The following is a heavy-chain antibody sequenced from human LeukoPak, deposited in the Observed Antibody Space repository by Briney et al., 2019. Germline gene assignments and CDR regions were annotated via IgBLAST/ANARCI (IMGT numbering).Heavy chain of an antibody. CDR1: GFTFSSYS. D-gene: IGHD5-18*01. J-gene: IGHJ3*02. CDR3: AREGYSYGYDAFDI. CDR2: ISSSSGYI. Sequence: PGGSLRLSCAASGFTFSSYSMNWVRQAPGKGLEWVSSISSSSGYIYYADPVKGRFTISRDNAKNSLYLQMNSLRAEDTAVYYCAREGYSYGYDAFDIWGQGTMVTVSS. V-gene: IGHV3-21*01.